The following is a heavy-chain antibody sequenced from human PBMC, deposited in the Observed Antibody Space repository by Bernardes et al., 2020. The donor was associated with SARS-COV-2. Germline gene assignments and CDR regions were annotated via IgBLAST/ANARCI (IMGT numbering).Heavy chain of an antibody. Sequence: GGSLRLSCAASGFTFSTSWMNWVRQAPGKGLVWVSRISGDGSLTGYADSVKGRFTISRDNAKNSLYLQMNSLRAEDTAVYYCAREGGRYCSSTSCTMYDAFDIWGQGTMVTVSS. CDR3: AREGGRYCSSTSCTMYDAFDI. CDR1: GFTFSTSW. J-gene: IGHJ3*02. V-gene: IGHV3-74*01. CDR2: ISGDGSLT. D-gene: IGHD2-2*01.